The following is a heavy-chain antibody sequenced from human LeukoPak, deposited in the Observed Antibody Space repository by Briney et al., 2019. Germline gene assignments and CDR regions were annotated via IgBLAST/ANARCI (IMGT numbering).Heavy chain of an antibody. CDR2: ISSSGSTI. J-gene: IGHJ4*02. CDR1: GFTFSSYE. CDR3: ARDLGIVYYFDY. Sequence: GGSLRLSCAASGFTFSSYEMNWVRQAPGKGLEWVSYISSSGSTIYYADSVKGRFTISRDNAKNSLYLQMNSLRAEDTAVYYCARDLGIVYYFDYRGQGTLVTVSS. V-gene: IGHV3-48*03. D-gene: IGHD5/OR15-5a*01.